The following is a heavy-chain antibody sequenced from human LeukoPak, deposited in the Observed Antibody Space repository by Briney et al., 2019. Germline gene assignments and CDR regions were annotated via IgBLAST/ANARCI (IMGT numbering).Heavy chain of an antibody. CDR3: AREISPYYDILTGAVDY. V-gene: IGHV3-30*03. Sequence: GGSLRLSCAVSGFTFQTFGMHWVRQTPGKGLEWVALISFDGSYTYYTNSVKGRFTISRDNSKNTLYLQMNSLRAADTAVYYCAREISPYYDILTGAVDYWGQGALVTVSS. CDR2: ISFDGSYT. J-gene: IGHJ4*02. D-gene: IGHD3-9*01. CDR1: GFTFQTFG.